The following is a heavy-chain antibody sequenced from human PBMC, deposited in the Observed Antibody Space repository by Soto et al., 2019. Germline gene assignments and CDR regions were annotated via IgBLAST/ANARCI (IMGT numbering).Heavy chain of an antibody. V-gene: IGHV3-53*01. Sequence: PGGSLRLSCVASGFTVSSNYMSWVRQAPGKGLEWVSVSYSGGSTDYADSVKGRFTISRDNSKNTLYLQMNSPRAEDTAVYYCARARDGYNFLYEPTWGQGTLVTVSS. CDR2: SYSGGST. CDR3: ARARDGYNFLYEPT. J-gene: IGHJ4*02. D-gene: IGHD5-12*01. CDR1: GFTVSSNY.